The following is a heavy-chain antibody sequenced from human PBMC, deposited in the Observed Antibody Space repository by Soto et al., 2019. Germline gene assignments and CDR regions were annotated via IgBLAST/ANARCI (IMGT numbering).Heavy chain of an antibody. J-gene: IGHJ4*02. CDR3: AQYTPTAADGYKLDF. Sequence: SETLSLTCTISGGSINGYYWSWIRQPPGKGLEWIGYVYYTGTTKYNPSLESRVTISADTSKNQFSLRVTSVTAADTAVYYCAQYTPTAADGYKLDFWGQGILVTVSS. CDR2: VYYTGTT. D-gene: IGHD5-12*01. CDR1: GGSINGYY. V-gene: IGHV4-59*01.